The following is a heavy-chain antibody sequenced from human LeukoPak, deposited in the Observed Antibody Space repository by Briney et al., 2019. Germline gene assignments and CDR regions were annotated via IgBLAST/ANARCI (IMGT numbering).Heavy chain of an antibody. CDR1: GFTFSSYS. CDR2: ISSSSSYI. Sequence: PGGSLRLSCAASGFTFSSYSMNWVRQAPGKGLKWVSSISSSSSYIYYADSVKGRFTISRANAKTSLYLQMNSLRAEDTAVYYCARDDSSSTSCYIIWGQGTLVTVSS. D-gene: IGHD2-2*02. V-gene: IGHV3-21*01. J-gene: IGHJ4*02. CDR3: ARDDSSSTSCYII.